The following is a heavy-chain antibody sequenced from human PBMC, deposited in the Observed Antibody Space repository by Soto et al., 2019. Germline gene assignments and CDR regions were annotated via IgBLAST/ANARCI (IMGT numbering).Heavy chain of an antibody. Sequence: SETLSLTCAVYCGSFSGYYWSWIRQPPGKGLEWIGEINHSGSTNYNPSLKSRVTISVDTSKNQFSLKLSSVTAADTAVYYCARGGYCSGGSCYTPASAYYYYYGMDVWGQGTTVTVSS. J-gene: IGHJ6*02. CDR3: ARGGYCSGGSCYTPASAYYYYYGMDV. D-gene: IGHD2-15*01. CDR2: INHSGST. CDR1: CGSFSGYY. V-gene: IGHV4-34*01.